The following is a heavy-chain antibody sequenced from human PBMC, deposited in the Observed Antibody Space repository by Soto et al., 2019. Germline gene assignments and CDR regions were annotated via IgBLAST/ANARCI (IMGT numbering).Heavy chain of an antibody. CDR1: GFSVSTYY. V-gene: IGHV3-66*01. CDR3: ARDWGYAFDY. J-gene: IGHJ4*02. Sequence: EVQLVESGGGLVQPGGSLSLSCAASGFSVSTYYMNWVRQAPGKGLEWVSITYGGGTTYYADSVKGRFTISKDNSKNMLFLPMNSLEAADTAVYYCARDWGYAFDYWGQGTLVTVSS. CDR2: TYGGGTT. D-gene: IGHD5-12*01.